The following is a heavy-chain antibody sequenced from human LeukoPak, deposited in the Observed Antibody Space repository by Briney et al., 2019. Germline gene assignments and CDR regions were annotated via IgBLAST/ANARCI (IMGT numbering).Heavy chain of an antibody. V-gene: IGHV3-23*01. CDR2: ISGSGGST. D-gene: IGHD6-19*01. CDR1: GFTFSSYA. Sequence: GGSLRLSCAASGFTFSSYAMSWVRQAPGKGLEWVSAISGSGGSTYYADSVKGRFTISRDNSKNTLYLQMNGLRAEDTAVYYCAKGLNRRIAVAGLRGFDYWGQGTLVTVSS. CDR3: AKGLNRRIAVAGLRGFDY. J-gene: IGHJ4*02.